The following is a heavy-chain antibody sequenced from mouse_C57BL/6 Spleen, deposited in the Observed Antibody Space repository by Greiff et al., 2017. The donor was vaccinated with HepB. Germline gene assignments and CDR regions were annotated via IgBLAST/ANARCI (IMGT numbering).Heavy chain of an antibody. CDR1: GYSITSGYY. CDR3: ARGGTWFAY. Sequence: EVQVVESGPGLVKPSQSLSLTCSVTGYSITSGYYWNWIRQFPGNKLEWMGYISYDGSNNYNPSLKNRISITPDTSKNQFFLKLNSVTTEDTATYYCARGGTWFAYWGQGTLVTVSA. V-gene: IGHV3-6*01. J-gene: IGHJ3*01. CDR2: ISYDGSN.